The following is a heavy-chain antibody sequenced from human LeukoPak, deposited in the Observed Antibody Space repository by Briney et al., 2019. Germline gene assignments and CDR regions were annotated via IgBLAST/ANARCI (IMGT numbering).Heavy chain of an antibody. CDR2: MKVSTGKT. Sequence: ASVKVSCKASGYTFNNYDINWLRQAPGQGLEWMGWMKVSTGKTGYAQNYQGRVTMTSNTSISTAYMELSGLRYDGTADYFCARSAEISGYWPKGVVDVWGRGTTVIVSS. CDR1: GYTFNNYD. J-gene: IGHJ6*02. CDR3: ARSAEISGYWPKGVVDV. D-gene: IGHD3-22*01. V-gene: IGHV1-8*01.